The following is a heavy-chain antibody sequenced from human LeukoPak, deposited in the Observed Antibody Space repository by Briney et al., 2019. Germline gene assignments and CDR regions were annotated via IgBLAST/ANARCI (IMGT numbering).Heavy chain of an antibody. CDR3: ASHLVGASSYYFDH. V-gene: IGHV3-53*01. Sequence: GGSLRLSCAASGFTVSSNYMSWVRQAPGKGLEWVSVIYTGGSTYYADSLKGRFTISRDNSKNTLSLQMNSLRAEDTAVYYCASHLVGASSYYFDHWGQGTLVTVSS. CDR2: IYTGGST. J-gene: IGHJ4*02. CDR1: GFTVSSNY. D-gene: IGHD1-26*01.